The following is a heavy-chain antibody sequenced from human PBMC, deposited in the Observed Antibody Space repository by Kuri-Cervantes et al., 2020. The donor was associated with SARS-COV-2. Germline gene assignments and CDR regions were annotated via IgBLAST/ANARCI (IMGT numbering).Heavy chain of an antibody. J-gene: IGHJ4*02. Sequence: GGSLRLSCSASGFTFDDNAMTWVRQPPGKGLEWVSGINWSGGSTHYADSVKGRFTISRDNSKNSLYLQMNSLRTEDTALYYCAKDLYDFWSGSTFDYWGQGTLVTVSS. CDR1: GFTFDDNA. V-gene: IGHV3-43*02. CDR2: INWSGGST. CDR3: AKDLYDFWSGSTFDY. D-gene: IGHD3-3*01.